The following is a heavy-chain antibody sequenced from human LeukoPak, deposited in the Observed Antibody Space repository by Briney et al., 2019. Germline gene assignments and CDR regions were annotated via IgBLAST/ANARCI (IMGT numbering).Heavy chain of an antibody. Sequence: SETLSLTCTVSGVSISSGGYYWSWIRPHPGKGLEWIGYIYYSGSTYYNPSLKSRLTISLDTSSNQFSLKLNSVTAADTAVYYCARGAVRDYSNYWGQGTLVTVSS. CDR2: IYYSGST. CDR1: GVSISSGGYY. V-gene: IGHV4-31*03. J-gene: IGHJ4*02. D-gene: IGHD4-11*01. CDR3: ARGAVRDYSNY.